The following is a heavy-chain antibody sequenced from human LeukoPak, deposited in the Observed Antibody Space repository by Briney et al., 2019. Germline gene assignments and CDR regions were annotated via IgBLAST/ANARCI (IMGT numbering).Heavy chain of an antibody. V-gene: IGHV1-2*02. J-gene: IGHJ4*02. CDR3: ARDRVGSGWPRPFYFEN. CDR2: INPNIGAT. D-gene: IGHD6-19*01. Sequence: ASVTVSFKPSGYTFTGYYLHWVRQAPGQALEWMGWINPNIGATMYAQKFQGRVTMTRDTSISTAYMELNSLRSDDTAVYYCARDRVGSGWPRPFYFENWGQGTLVTVSS. CDR1: GYTFTGYY.